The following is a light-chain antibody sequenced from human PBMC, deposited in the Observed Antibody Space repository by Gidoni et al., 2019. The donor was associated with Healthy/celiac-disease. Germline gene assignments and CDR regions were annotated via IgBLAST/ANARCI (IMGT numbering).Light chain of an antibody. CDR2: GAS. CDR1: QSVSSN. J-gene: IGKJ2*01. Sequence: EIVMTQSQVTLSVSPGERATISCRASQSVSSNLAWYQQKPGQAPRLLIYGASTRATGIPARFSGSGSGTEFTLTISSLQSEDFAVYYCQQYNNWPPVTFGQGTKLEIK. CDR3: QQYNNWPPVT. V-gene: IGKV3-15*01.